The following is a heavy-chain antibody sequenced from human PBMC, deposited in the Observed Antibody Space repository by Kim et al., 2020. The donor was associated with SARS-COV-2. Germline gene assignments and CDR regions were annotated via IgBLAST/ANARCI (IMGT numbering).Heavy chain of an antibody. Sequence: GGSLRLSCTASGFSFTTYWMHWVRQAPGKGLVWVARVNVDMTTIAYADSVEGRFTVSRDNAKSALYLQMDSLRDEDTAVYYCARSPYSTMLDFWGQGTLV. CDR3: ARSPYSTMLDF. D-gene: IGHD4-4*01. CDR1: GFSFTTYW. CDR2: VNVDMTTI. V-gene: IGHV3-74*03. J-gene: IGHJ4*02.